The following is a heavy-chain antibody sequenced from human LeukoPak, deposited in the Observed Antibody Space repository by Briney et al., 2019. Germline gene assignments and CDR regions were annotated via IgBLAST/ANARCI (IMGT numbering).Heavy chain of an antibody. Sequence: AGGSLRLSCAASGFTLSSDAMSWVRQAPGKGLEWVSAISGSGGSTYYADSVKGRFTISRDNSKNTLYLQMNSLRAEDTAVYYCAKDIVVVPAAYFDYWGQGTLVTVSS. CDR2: ISGSGGST. CDR3: AKDIVVVPAAYFDY. CDR1: GFTLSSDA. V-gene: IGHV3-23*01. D-gene: IGHD2-2*01. J-gene: IGHJ4*02.